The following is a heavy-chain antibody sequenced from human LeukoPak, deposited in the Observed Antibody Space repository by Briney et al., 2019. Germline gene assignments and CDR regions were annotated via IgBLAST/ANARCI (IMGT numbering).Heavy chain of an antibody. CDR3: ARGRADRSVYRHLDS. CDR2: ISYSGSA. D-gene: IGHD3-22*01. CDR1: GASITSSGYY. Sequence: PSETLSLTCTVSGASITSSGYYWGWIRQPPGRGLEWIGSISYSGSAYYNSSLKSRVTISVDTSKNQFSLKLSSVTAADTAVYYCARGRADRSVYRHLDSWGQGTLVTVSS. J-gene: IGHJ4*02. V-gene: IGHV4-39*02.